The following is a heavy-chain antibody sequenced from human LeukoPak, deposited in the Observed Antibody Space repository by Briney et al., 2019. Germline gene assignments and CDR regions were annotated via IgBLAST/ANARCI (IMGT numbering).Heavy chain of an antibody. J-gene: IGHJ4*02. V-gene: IGHV3-23*01. CDR3: AKGWLQGVIITNFDY. D-gene: IGHD3-10*01. CDR2: ISGSGGST. CDR1: GFTFINYG. Sequence: PGGSLRLSCAASGFTFINYGMSWVRQAPGKGLEWVSAISGSGGSTYYADSVKGRFTISRDNSKNTLYLQMNSLRGEDTAVYYCAKGWLQGVIITNFDYWGQGTLVTVSS.